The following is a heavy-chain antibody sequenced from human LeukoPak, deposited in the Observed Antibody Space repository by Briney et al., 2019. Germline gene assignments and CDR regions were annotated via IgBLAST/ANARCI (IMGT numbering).Heavy chain of an antibody. J-gene: IGHJ5*02. D-gene: IGHD3-10*01. CDR2: IYYSGST. Sequence: SETLSLTCTVSGGSISSYYWSWIRQPPGKGLEWIGYIYYSGSTNYNPSLKSRVTISVDTSKNQFSLKLSSVTAADTAVYYCARGPWYCGSGSYYNWFDPWGQGTLVTVSS. CDR3: ARGPWYCGSGSYYNWFDP. CDR1: GGSISSYY. V-gene: IGHV4-59*01.